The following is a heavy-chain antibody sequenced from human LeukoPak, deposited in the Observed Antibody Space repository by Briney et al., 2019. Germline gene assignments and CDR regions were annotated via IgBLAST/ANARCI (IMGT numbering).Heavy chain of an antibody. D-gene: IGHD2-2*02. CDR2: IYYSGST. CDR1: ANSLSGYY. Sequence: SETLSLTCTVSANSLSGYYWGWIRQPPGKGLEWIGSIYYSGSTYYNPSLKSRVTISVDTSKNQFSLKLSSVTAADTAVYYCARKSAPAAIPSPYYYYYMDVWGKGTTVTVSS. V-gene: IGHV4-39*01. CDR3: ARKSAPAAIPSPYYYYYMDV. J-gene: IGHJ6*03.